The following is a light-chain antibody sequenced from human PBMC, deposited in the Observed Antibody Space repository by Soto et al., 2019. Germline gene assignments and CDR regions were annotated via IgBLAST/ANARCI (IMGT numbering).Light chain of an antibody. Sequence: EIMMTQSPDTLSVSPGERATVSCRASQSISSDFAWFQLKPGQAPRLLIYGASTRAPDVPDRCSGSGSGTEFTLTISSLQSEDFAVYYCQQYNNRPYTFGQGTKLEIK. V-gene: IGKV3-15*01. CDR2: GAS. CDR3: QQYNNRPYT. J-gene: IGKJ2*01. CDR1: QSISSD.